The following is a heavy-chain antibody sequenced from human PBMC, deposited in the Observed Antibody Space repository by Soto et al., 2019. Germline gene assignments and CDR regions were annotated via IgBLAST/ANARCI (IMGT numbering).Heavy chain of an antibody. V-gene: IGHV4-39*01. CDR2: VYYSGGT. CDR3: AKLSCTSSTCYFPGWFDP. J-gene: IGHJ5*02. CDR1: GGSIDNSHSF. Sequence: SETLSLTCDVSGGSIDNSHSFWGWVRQPPGRGLEFLGSVYYSGGTYYNPSLKSRLTVSVDTSKNQVSLRVRSVTVADTAMYYCAKLSCTSSTCYFPGWFDPWGQGTLVTVSS. D-gene: IGHD2-2*01.